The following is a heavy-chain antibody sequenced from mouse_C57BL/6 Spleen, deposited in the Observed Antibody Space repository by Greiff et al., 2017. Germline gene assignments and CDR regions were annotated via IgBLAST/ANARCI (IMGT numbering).Heavy chain of an antibody. CDR2: IYPGDGDT. Sequence: QVQLQQSGAELVKPGASVKISCKASGYAFSSYWMNWVKQRPGKGLEWIGQIYPGDGDTNYNGKFKGKATLTADKSSSTAYMQLSSLTSEDSAVYFCVASGYYYGITSWFAYWGQGTLVTVSA. J-gene: IGHJ3*01. V-gene: IGHV1-80*01. CDR3: VASGYYYGITSWFAY. CDR1: GYAFSSYW. D-gene: IGHD1-1*01.